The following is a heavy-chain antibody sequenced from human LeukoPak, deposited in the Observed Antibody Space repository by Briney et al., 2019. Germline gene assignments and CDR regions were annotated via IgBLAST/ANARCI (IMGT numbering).Heavy chain of an antibody. Sequence: GGSLRLSCAASGFTFSSYGMHWVRQAPGKGLEWVAVISYDGSSKYYADSVKGRFTISRDNSKNTLYLQMNSLRAEDTAVYYCANGHSSGWYGDDYWGQGTLVTVSS. D-gene: IGHD6-19*01. CDR3: ANGHSSGWYGDDY. CDR2: ISYDGSSK. J-gene: IGHJ4*02. V-gene: IGHV3-30*18. CDR1: GFTFSSYG.